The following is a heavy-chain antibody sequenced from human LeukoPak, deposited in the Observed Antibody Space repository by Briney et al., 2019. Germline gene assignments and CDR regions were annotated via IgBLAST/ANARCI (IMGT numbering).Heavy chain of an antibody. CDR2: ISYDGSNK. D-gene: IGHD4-17*01. J-gene: IGHJ4*02. Sequence: GGSLRLSCAASGFTFSSYGMHWVRQAPGKGLEWVAVISYDGSNKYYADSVKGRFTISRDNSKNTLYLQMNSLRAEDTAVYYCARDSTTVTTLDYWGQGTLVTVSS. V-gene: IGHV3-30*03. CDR1: GFTFSSYG. CDR3: ARDSTTVTTLDY.